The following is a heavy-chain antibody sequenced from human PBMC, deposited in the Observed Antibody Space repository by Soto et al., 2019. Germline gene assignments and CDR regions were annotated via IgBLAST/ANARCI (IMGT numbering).Heavy chain of an antibody. Sequence: SETLSLTCTVSGGSISSYYWSWIRQPPGKGLEWIGHIYYSGSTNYNPSLKSRVTISVDTSKNQFSLKLSSVTAADTAVYYCARDRSQPYYCSGGSCYSGYYGMDVWGQGTTVTVSS. CDR2: IYYSGST. V-gene: IGHV4-59*01. J-gene: IGHJ6*02. D-gene: IGHD2-15*01. CDR3: ARDRSQPYYCSGGSCYSGYYGMDV. CDR1: GGSISSYY.